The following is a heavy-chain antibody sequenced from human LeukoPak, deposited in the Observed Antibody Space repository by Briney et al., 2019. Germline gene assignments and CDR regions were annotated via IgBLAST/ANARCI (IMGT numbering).Heavy chain of an antibody. V-gene: IGHV3-23*01. CDR3: AKVMRHVVVVPAAVDY. D-gene: IGHD2-2*01. Sequence: GGSLRLSCAASGFTFSSYAMTWVRQAQGKGLEWVSVISGSGGSTYYPDSVKGRFTISRDNSKNTLYLQMNSLRAEDTAVYHCAKVMRHVVVVPAAVDYWGQGTLVTVSS. CDR2: ISGSGGST. CDR1: GFTFSSYA. J-gene: IGHJ4*02.